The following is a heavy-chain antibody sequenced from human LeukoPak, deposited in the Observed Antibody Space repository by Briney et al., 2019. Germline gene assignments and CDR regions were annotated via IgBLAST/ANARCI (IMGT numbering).Heavy chain of an antibody. V-gene: IGHV3-7*01. Sequence: GGSLRLSCAASGFTFSSYWMSWVRQAPGKGLEWVANIKQDGSEKYYVDSVKGRFTISRDNAKNSLYLQMNSLRAEDTAVYYCAREGEALLWFGEVYYYYYYVMDVWAKGPRSPSP. D-gene: IGHD3-10*01. J-gene: IGHJ6*02. CDR2: IKQDGSEK. CDR3: AREGEALLWFGEVYYYYYYVMDV. CDR1: GFTFSSYW.